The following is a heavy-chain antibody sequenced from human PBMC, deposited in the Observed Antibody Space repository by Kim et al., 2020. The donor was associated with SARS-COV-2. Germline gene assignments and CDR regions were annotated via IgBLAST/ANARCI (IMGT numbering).Heavy chain of an antibody. CDR3: ARASIVVLALAGYYYYYM. CDR1: GGSFSGYY. D-gene: IGHD2-2*01. CDR2: ISDTGST. V-gene: IGHV4-34*01. Sequence: SETLSLTCAVYGGSFSGYYWRWVRLPPRTGLEWMGVISDTGSTSSNPTLKIQGPVSVATSTTQFSLTLNPVSAAATAAYYCARASIVVLALAGYYYYYM. J-gene: IGHJ6*03.